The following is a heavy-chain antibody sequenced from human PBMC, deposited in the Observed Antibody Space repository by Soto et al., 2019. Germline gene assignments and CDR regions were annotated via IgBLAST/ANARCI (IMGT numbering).Heavy chain of an antibody. V-gene: IGHV3-23*01. J-gene: IGHJ4*02. D-gene: IGHD3-22*01. Sequence: EVQLLESGGGLVQPGGSLRLSCAASGFTFSSYAMSWVRQAPGKGLEWVSDISGSGGSTYYAASVKGRFTISRDNSKNTLYLQMNSLRADDTAVYYCAKTLYYYDSSGYQWGQGTLVTVSS. CDR2: ISGSGGST. CDR3: AKTLYYYDSSGYQ. CDR1: GFTFSSYA.